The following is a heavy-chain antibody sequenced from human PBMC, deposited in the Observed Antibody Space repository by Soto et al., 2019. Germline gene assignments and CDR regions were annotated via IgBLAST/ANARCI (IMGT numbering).Heavy chain of an antibody. CDR3: AKLSGYDYYYYIDV. CDR1: GLTFGEFA. D-gene: IGHD1-26*01. CDR2: ITGSGGST. Sequence: PGGPLRHSYAAAGLTFGEFAVSWVSKAQGKGLEWVSAITGSGGSTYYVDSVKGRFTISRDNSKNTLHLQMNSLRAEDSAVYYCAKLSGYDYYYYIDVWGKGTTVTVSS. V-gene: IGHV3-23*01. J-gene: IGHJ6*03.